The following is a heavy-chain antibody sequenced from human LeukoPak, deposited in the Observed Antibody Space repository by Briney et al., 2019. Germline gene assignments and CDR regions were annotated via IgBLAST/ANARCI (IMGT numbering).Heavy chain of an antibody. Sequence: GRSLRLSCAASGFTVSSNYMSWVRQAPGKGLEWVSVIYSGGSTYYADSVKGRFTISRDNSKNTLYLQMNSLRAEDTAVYYCARASDTVADYWGQGTLVTVSS. V-gene: IGHV3-66*01. D-gene: IGHD2-15*01. CDR3: ARASDTVADY. CDR1: GFTVSSNY. J-gene: IGHJ4*02. CDR2: IYSGGST.